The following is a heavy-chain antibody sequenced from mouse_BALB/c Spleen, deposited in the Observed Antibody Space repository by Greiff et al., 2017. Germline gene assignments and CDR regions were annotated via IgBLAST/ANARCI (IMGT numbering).Heavy chain of an antibody. CDR1: GYSITSDYA. CDR2: ISYSGST. CDR3: AREGVVATDYAMDY. V-gene: IGHV3-2*02. D-gene: IGHD1-1*01. J-gene: IGHJ4*01. Sequence: EVQLQQSGPGLVKPSQSLSLTCTVTGYSITSDYAWNWIRQFPGNKLEWMGYISYSGSTSYNPSLKSRISITRDTSKNQFFLQLNSVTTEDTATYYCAREGVVATDYAMDYWGQGTSVTVSS.